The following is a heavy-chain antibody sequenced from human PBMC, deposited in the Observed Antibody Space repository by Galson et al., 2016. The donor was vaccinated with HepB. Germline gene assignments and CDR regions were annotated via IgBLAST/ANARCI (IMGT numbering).Heavy chain of an antibody. V-gene: IGHV4-31*03. CDR1: GDSISNDGNY. Sequence: TLSLTCTVSGDSISNDGNYWSWTRQHPGKGLEFIGYTYHSGSTYYNPSLRSRVTISVDTSENQFSLKLSSVTAADTAVYYCARYFDHWGQGILVTASS. CDR3: ARYFDH. CDR2: TYHSGST. J-gene: IGHJ4*02.